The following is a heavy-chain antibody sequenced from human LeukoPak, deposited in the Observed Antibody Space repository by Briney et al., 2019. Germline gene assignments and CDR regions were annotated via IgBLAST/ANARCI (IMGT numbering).Heavy chain of an antibody. V-gene: IGHV3-30-3*01. CDR1: GFTFSSYA. CDR2: ISYDGSNK. J-gene: IGHJ3*02. Sequence: PGGSLRLSCAASGFTFSSYAMHWVRQAPGKGLEWVAVISYDGSNKYYADSVKGRFTISRDNSKNTLYLQMNSLRAEDTAVYYCARDCSSSAFDIWGQGTMVTVSS. D-gene: IGHD2-15*01. CDR3: ARDCSSSAFDI.